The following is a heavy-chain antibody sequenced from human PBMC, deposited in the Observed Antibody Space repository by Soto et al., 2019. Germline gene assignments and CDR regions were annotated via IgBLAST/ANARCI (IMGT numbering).Heavy chain of an antibody. CDR2: IYSGGST. CDR3: ASRYYGSGTHPYYYYYMDV. J-gene: IGHJ6*03. V-gene: IGHV3-53*04. CDR1: GFTVSSNY. Sequence: GGSLRLSCAASGFTVSSNYMSWVRQAPGKGLEWVSVIYSGGSTYYADSVKGRFTISRHNSKNTLYLQMNSLRAEDTAVYYCASRYYGSGTHPYYYYYMDVWGKGTTVTVSS. D-gene: IGHD3-10*01.